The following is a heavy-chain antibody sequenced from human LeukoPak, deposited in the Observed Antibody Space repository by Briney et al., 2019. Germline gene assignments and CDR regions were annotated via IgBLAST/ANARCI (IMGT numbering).Heavy chain of an antibody. D-gene: IGHD3-22*01. Sequence: ASVKVSCKASGYTFTSYYMHWVRQAPGQGLEWMGIINPSGGSTSYAQKFQGRVTMTRDTSTGTVYMELSSLRSEDTAVYYCARDDSSGYHTDYWGQGTLVTVSS. V-gene: IGHV1-46*01. CDR2: INPSGGST. CDR3: ARDDSSGYHTDY. CDR1: GYTFTSYY. J-gene: IGHJ4*02.